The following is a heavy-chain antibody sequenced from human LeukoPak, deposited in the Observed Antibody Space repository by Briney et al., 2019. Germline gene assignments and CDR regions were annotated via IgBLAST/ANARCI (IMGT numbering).Heavy chain of an antibody. CDR1: GFTFSNYA. V-gene: IGHV3-30*04. CDR2: ISYDGSNK. Sequence: GGSLRLSCAASGFTFSNYAMHWVRQAPGKGLEWVAVISYDGSNKYYADSVKGRFTISRDNAKNSLYLQMNSLRAEDTAVYYCARGIAAAGPRFDPWGQGTLVSVSS. CDR3: ARGIAAAGPRFDP. D-gene: IGHD6-13*01. J-gene: IGHJ5*02.